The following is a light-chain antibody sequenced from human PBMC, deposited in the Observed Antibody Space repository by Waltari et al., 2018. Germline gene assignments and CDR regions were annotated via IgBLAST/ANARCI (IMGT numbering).Light chain of an antibody. CDR1: QSVSSTY. CDR2: GSS. CDR3: QQYVSSPVT. V-gene: IGKV3-20*01. J-gene: IGKJ4*01. Sequence: EIVLTQSPGPLSLSPGERATLSCRVSQSVSSTYLAWYQQKAGQAPRLLIYGSSTRATGIPDRFSGSGSGTEFTLTISRLEPEDFAVYYCQQYVSSPVTFGGGTKVEIK.